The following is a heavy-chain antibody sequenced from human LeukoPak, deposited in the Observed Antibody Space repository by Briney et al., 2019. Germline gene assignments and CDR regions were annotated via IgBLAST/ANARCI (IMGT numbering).Heavy chain of an antibody. CDR2: IRSRAFGGTT. D-gene: IGHD3-16*01. CDR1: GFTFPDYA. V-gene: IGHV3-49*04. CDR3: TRDRFYVWFDP. J-gene: IGHJ5*02. Sequence: GGSLRLSCSGSGFTFPDYAMSWVRQAPGKGLEWVGFIRSRAFGGTTEYAASVKGRFTISRDDSKSIAYLQMNSLKTEDTAVYYCTRDRFYVWFDPWGQGTLVTVSS.